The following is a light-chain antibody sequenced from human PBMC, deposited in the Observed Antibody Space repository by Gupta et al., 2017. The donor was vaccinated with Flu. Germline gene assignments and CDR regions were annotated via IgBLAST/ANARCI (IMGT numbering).Light chain of an antibody. V-gene: IGLV1-44*01. CDR3: ATWDDSLNGVV. CDR1: GSNIGTNT. Sequence: QSVLTQPPSASGTPGQSVTISCSGRGSNIGTNTVNWFQQLPGTAPRLLIFSNDQRPSGVTDRFSGSKSGTSASLAISGLLSEDKAEYYCATWDDSLNGVVFGGGTKLTVL. J-gene: IGLJ2*01. CDR2: SND.